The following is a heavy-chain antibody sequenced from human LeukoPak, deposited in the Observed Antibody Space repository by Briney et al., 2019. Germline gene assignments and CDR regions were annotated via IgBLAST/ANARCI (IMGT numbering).Heavy chain of an antibody. CDR1: GGSFSGYY. Sequence: SETLSLTCAVYGGSFSGYYWSWIRQPPGKGLEWIGEINHSGSTNYNPSLKSRVTISVDTSKNQFSLKLSSVTAADTAVYYCARQEGAIVVVVHAFDIWGQGTMVTVSS. CDR2: INHSGST. V-gene: IGHV4-34*01. CDR3: ARQEGAIVVVVHAFDI. J-gene: IGHJ3*02. D-gene: IGHD2-15*01.